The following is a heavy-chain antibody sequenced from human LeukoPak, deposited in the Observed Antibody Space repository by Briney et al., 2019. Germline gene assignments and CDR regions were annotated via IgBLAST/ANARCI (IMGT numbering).Heavy chain of an antibody. CDR1: GITVSSNY. CDR3: ARGPRWLGPDY. V-gene: IGHV3-66*02. D-gene: IGHD6-19*01. J-gene: IGHJ4*02. CDR2: IYSGGST. Sequence: GSLRLSCAASGITVSSNYMSWVRQAPGKGLEWVSIIYSGGSTYYADSVKGRFTISRDNSKNTLYLQMNSLRGEDTAVYYCARGPRWLGPDYWGQGTLVTVSS.